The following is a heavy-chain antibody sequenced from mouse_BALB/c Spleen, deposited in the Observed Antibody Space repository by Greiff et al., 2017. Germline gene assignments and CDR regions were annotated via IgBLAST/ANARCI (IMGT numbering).Heavy chain of an antibody. CDR2: INSNGGST. D-gene: IGHD2-4*01. CDR1: GFTFSSYG. Sequence: EVKLVESGGGLVQPGGSLKLSCAASGFTFSSYGMSWVRQTPDKRLELVATINSNGGSTYYPDSVKGRFTISRDNAKNTLYLQMSSLKSEDTAMYYCARGYDYGSFAYWGQGTLVTVSA. V-gene: IGHV5-6-3*01. CDR3: ARGYDYGSFAY. J-gene: IGHJ3*01.